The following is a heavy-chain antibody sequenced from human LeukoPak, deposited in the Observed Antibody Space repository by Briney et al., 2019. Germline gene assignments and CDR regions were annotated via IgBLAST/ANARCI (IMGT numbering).Heavy chain of an antibody. V-gene: IGHV4-34*01. D-gene: IGHD3-10*01. J-gene: IGHJ6*02. CDR2: INQSGST. CDR1: GGSFSGDF. Sequence: SETLSLTCAVYGGSFSGDFWTWIRQPPGKGLEWIGEINQSGSTNYNPSLKSRVTISVDTSKNRFSLKVSSVTAADTAVYYCVRDRVSMVRGVRNYYGMDVWGQGTTVTVSS. CDR3: VRDRVSMVRGVRNYYGMDV.